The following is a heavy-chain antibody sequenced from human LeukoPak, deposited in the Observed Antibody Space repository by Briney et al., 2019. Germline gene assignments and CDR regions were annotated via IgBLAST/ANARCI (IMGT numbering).Heavy chain of an antibody. Sequence: GESLKISCKGSGYRFTSYWIGWVRQMPGKGLEWMGIIYPGDSDTRYSPSFQGQVTISADKSISTAYLQWSSLRASDTAMYYCARLHYYGSGSYNGNWFDPWGQGTLVTVSS. V-gene: IGHV5-51*01. D-gene: IGHD3-10*01. CDR1: GYRFTSYW. J-gene: IGHJ5*02. CDR2: IYPGDSDT. CDR3: ARLHYYGSGSYNGNWFDP.